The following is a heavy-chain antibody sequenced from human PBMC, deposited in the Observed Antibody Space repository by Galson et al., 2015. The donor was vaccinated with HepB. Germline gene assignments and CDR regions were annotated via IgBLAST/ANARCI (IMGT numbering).Heavy chain of an antibody. D-gene: IGHD1-1*01. Sequence: ETLSLTCSVSGGSISSRNYYWVWIRQPPGKDLEWIGSLYYSGSTYYKPSLKSRLSMSVDAPNNQFSLRLTSVTAADTAVYYCSRRGTTSAIGYFDYWGQGILVTVSS. CDR3: SRRGTTSAIGYFDY. J-gene: IGHJ4*02. V-gene: IGHV4-39*01. CDR1: GGSISSRNYY. CDR2: LYYSGST.